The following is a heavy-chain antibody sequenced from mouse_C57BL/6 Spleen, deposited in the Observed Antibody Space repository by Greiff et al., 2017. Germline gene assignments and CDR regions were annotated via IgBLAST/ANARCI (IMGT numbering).Heavy chain of an antibody. CDR3: VSSNLLWSLAY. Sequence: EVQGVESGGGLVQPKGSLKLSCAASGFSFNTYAMNWVRQAPGKGLEWVARIRSKSNNYATYYADSVKDRFTISRDDSESMLYLQMNNLKTEDTAMYYCVSSNLLWSLAYWGQGTLVTVSA. V-gene: IGHV10-1*01. D-gene: IGHD2-1*01. CDR2: IRSKSNNYAT. CDR1: GFSFNTYA. J-gene: IGHJ3*01.